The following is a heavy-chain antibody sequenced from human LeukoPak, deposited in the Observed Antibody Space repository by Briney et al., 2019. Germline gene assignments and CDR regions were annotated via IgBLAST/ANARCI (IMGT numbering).Heavy chain of an antibody. CDR3: AKLHSDHMVRGVIIAFDI. D-gene: IGHD3-10*01. CDR2: ISYDGSNK. Sequence: GGSLRLSCAASGFTLSIYGMHWVRQAPGKGLEWVAVISYDGSNKYYADSVKGRFTISRDNSKNTLYLQMNSLRAEDTAVYYSAKLHSDHMVRGVIIAFDIWGQGTMVTVSS. J-gene: IGHJ3*02. CDR1: GFTLSIYG. V-gene: IGHV3-30*18.